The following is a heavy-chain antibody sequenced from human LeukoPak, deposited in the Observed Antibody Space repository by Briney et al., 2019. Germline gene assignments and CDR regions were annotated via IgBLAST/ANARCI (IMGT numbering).Heavy chain of an antibody. Sequence: ASVKVSCKASGYTFTSYDINWVRQATGQGLEWMGWMNPNSGNTGYAQKFQGRVTMTRNTSISTAYMELSSLRSEDTAVYYCARKVAVAGGGSYYFDYWGQGTLVTVSS. J-gene: IGHJ4*02. V-gene: IGHV1-8*01. CDR2: MNPNSGNT. D-gene: IGHD6-19*01. CDR3: ARKVAVAGGGSYYFDY. CDR1: GYTFTSYD.